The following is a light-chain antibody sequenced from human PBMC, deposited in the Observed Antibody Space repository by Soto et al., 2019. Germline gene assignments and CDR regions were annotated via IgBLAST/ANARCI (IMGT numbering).Light chain of an antibody. J-gene: IGLJ1*01. CDR3: QSYDSRLSGFV. V-gene: IGLV1-40*01. CDR2: GNN. CDR1: SSNTGAGYD. Sequence: QSVLTQPPSVSGAPGQRVTISCTGSSSNTGAGYDVHWYKQFPGTAPKLLIYGNNNRPSGVPGRFSGSKSGTSASLAITGLQVEDEANYYCQSYDSRLSGFVFGTGTKVTVL.